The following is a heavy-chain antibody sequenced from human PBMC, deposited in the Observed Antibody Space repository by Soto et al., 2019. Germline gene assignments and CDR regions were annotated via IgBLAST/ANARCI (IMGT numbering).Heavy chain of an antibody. CDR2: IYWDDSK. J-gene: IGHJ4*01. CDR1: GISLSTNGVG. D-gene: IGHD4-17*01. V-gene: IGHV2-5*02. Sequence: QITLKESGPTLVKPTQTLTLTCTFSGISLSTNGVGVGWIRQPPGKALEWLPLIYWDDSKHYSPSLKSRLTITKDTSRNQVVLTMTNMDPVDTATYYCAKKAGGDYVLGYWGHRTPVTVSS. CDR3: AKKAGGDYVLGY.